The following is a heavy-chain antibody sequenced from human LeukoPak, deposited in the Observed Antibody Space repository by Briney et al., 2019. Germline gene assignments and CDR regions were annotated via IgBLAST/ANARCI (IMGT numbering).Heavy chain of an antibody. D-gene: IGHD4-11*01. V-gene: IGHV3-53*01. Sequence: GGSLRLSCAASGFTVSSNYMSWVRQAPGKGLEWFSVIYSGGSTYYADSVKGRFTISRDNSKNTLYLQMNSLRAEDTAVYYCARDGGLFVYSQSTYYYGMDVWGQGTTVTVSS. J-gene: IGHJ6*02. CDR2: IYSGGST. CDR1: GFTVSSNY. CDR3: ARDGGLFVYSQSTYYYGMDV.